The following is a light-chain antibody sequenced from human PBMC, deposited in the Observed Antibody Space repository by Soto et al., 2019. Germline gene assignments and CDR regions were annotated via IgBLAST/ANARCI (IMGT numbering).Light chain of an antibody. J-gene: IGLJ3*02. V-gene: IGLV1-47*01. CDR3: ASWDDYLATVL. CDR2: RSD. Sequence: QSVLTQPPSVSGTPGQNVTLSCSGDKSNVGTNFLYWYHQVPAAAPKLVIYRSDQRPPGVPERVSVSRSGASASLTISGVRPEDEGIYYCASWDDYLATVLFGGGTKLTVL. CDR1: KSNVGTNF.